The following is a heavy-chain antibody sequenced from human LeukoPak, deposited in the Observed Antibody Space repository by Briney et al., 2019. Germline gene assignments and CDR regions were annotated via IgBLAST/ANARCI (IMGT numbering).Heavy chain of an antibody. Sequence: SVKVSCKASGGTFSSYAISWVRQAPGQGLEWMGRIIPILGIANYAQKFQGRVTITADKPTSTAYMELSSLRSEDTAVYYCARDNHAGGVVIIWGQGTLVTVSS. CDR3: ARDNHAGGVVII. V-gene: IGHV1-69*04. CDR1: GGTFSSYA. CDR2: IIPILGIA. D-gene: IGHD3-3*01. J-gene: IGHJ4*02.